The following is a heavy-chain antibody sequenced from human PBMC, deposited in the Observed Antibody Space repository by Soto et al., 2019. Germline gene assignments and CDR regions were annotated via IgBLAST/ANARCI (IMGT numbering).Heavy chain of an antibody. Sequence: QVQLVQSGAEVKKPGASVKVSCKASGYTFTGYYMHWVRQAPGQGLEWMGWINPNSGGTNYAQKFQGWVTMTRDTSIRTAYMELSRLRSDDAAVYYCARAPSIPAIFGVVTPFDYCGQGTLVTVSS. J-gene: IGHJ4*02. D-gene: IGHD3-3*01. CDR2: INPNSGGT. CDR3: ARAPSIPAIFGVVTPFDY. V-gene: IGHV1-2*04. CDR1: GYTFTGYY.